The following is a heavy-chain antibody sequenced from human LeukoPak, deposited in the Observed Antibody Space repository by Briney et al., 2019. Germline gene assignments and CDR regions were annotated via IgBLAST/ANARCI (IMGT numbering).Heavy chain of an antibody. Sequence: GGSLRLSCAASGFTFSSYGMSWVRQAPGKGLEWVSSISSSSSYIYYADSVEGRFTISRDNAKNSLYLQMNSLRAEDTAVYYCARDNRMAGATFDYWGQGTLVTVSS. V-gene: IGHV3-21*01. CDR3: ARDNRMAGATFDY. CDR1: GFTFSSYG. CDR2: ISSSSSYI. D-gene: IGHD1-26*01. J-gene: IGHJ4*02.